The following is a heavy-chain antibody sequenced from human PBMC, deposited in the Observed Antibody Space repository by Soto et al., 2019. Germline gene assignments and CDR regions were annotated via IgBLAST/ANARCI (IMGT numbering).Heavy chain of an antibody. J-gene: IGHJ6*02. CDR1: RGTFSSYA. V-gene: IGHV1-69*12. CDR3: ARGVAGDYYYGMDV. Sequence: QVQLVQSGAEVKKPGSSVKVSCKASRGTFSSYAISWVRQAPGQGLEWMGGIIPIFGTANYAQKFQGRVTITADESTSTAYMELRSLRSEDTAVYYCARGVAGDYYYGMDVWGQGTTVTVSS. CDR2: IIPIFGTA. D-gene: IGHD2-15*01.